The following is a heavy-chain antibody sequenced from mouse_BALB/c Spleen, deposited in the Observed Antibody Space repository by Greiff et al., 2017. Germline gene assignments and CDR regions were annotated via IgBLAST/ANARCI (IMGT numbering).Heavy chain of an antibody. CDR2: ISSGGST. Sequence: VMLVESGGGLVKPGGSLKLSCAASGFTFSSYAMSWVRQTPEKRLEWVASISSGGSTYYPDSVKGRFTISRDNARNILYLQMSSLRSEDTAMYYCARGHYYYGSSYFDVWGAGTTVTVSS. J-gene: IGHJ1*01. CDR3: ARGHYYYGSSYFDV. CDR1: GFTFSSYA. D-gene: IGHD1-1*01. V-gene: IGHV5-6-5*01.